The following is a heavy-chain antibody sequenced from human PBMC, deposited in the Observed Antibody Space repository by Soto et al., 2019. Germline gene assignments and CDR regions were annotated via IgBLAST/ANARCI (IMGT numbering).Heavy chain of an antibody. V-gene: IGHV3-30*18. CDR2: ISYDGSNK. Sequence: PGGSLRLSCAASGFTFSSYGMHWVRQAPGKGLEWVAVISYDGSNKYYADSVKGRFTISRDNSKNTLYLQMNSLSAEDTAVYYCEKPATDMVPPFDHWGQGTQVTVSS. D-gene: IGHD5-18*01. CDR3: EKPATDMVPPFDH. J-gene: IGHJ4*02. CDR1: GFTFSSYG.